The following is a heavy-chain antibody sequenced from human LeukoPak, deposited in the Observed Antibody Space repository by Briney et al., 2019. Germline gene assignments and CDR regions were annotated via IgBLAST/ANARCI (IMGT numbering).Heavy chain of an antibody. V-gene: IGHV4-34*01. CDR3: ARGYCSGGSCYDY. Sequence: SETLSLTCAVYGGSYSGYYWSWIRQPSGKGLEWIGEINHSGSTNYNPSLKSRVTISVDTSKNQFSLKLSSVTAADTAVYYCARGYCSGGSCYDYWGQGTLVTVSS. D-gene: IGHD2-15*01. CDR2: INHSGST. J-gene: IGHJ4*02. CDR1: GGSYSGYY.